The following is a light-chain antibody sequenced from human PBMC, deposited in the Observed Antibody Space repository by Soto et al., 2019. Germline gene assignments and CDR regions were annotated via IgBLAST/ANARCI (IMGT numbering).Light chain of an antibody. CDR2: GAS. CDR1: KSVSSSY. Sequence: EIVLTQSPGTLSLSPGERATLSCRASKSVSSSYLAWYQQKPGKAPRRRIYGASSRATGIPDRFSGSASGREFTVTISRLDPEDFAVYYCQQYGSSPLFTFGPRTKVDIK. CDR3: QQYGSSPLFT. V-gene: IGKV3-20*01. J-gene: IGKJ3*01.